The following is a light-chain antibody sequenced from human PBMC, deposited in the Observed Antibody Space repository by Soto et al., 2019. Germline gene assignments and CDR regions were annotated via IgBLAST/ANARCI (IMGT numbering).Light chain of an antibody. V-gene: IGKV3-15*01. CDR2: GGS. J-gene: IGKJ5*01. CDR1: ENIRTA. Sequence: EIVMTQSPATLSVPPGDRVTLSCRASENIRTALAWYQQKPGQAPSLLIYGGSIRAADIPARFSGSGSGTAFTLTISTLQSEDFAVYYCQQYYDWPTITFGQGTRLEVK. CDR3: QQYYDWPTIT.